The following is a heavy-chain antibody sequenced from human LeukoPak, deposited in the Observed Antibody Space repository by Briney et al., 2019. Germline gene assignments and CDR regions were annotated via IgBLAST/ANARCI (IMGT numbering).Heavy chain of an antibody. V-gene: IGHV4-34*01. Sequence: PSETLSLTCAAYAGSFSSYYWSWIRQSPGKGLEWIGEINHSGTTKYNPSLKSRVTISVDTPQNQFSLRLSSVTAADTAVYYCTRNNWFDPWGQGTLVTVSS. CDR1: AGSFSSYY. CDR3: TRNNWFDP. CDR2: INHSGTT. J-gene: IGHJ5*02.